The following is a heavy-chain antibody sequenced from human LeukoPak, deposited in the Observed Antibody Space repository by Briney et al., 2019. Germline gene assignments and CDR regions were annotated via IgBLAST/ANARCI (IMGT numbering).Heavy chain of an antibody. Sequence: SVKVSCKASGGTFSSYAISWVRQAPGQGLEWMGGIIPIFGTANYAQKFQGRVTITADESTSTAYMELSSLRSEDTAVYYCASGSHAVAGHWYFDLWGRGTLVTVSS. J-gene: IGHJ2*01. CDR2: IIPIFGTA. D-gene: IGHD6-19*01. CDR3: ASGSHAVAGHWYFDL. V-gene: IGHV1-69*13. CDR1: GGTFSSYA.